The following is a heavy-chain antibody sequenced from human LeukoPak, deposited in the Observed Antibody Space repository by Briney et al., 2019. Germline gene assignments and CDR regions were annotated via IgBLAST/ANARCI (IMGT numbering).Heavy chain of an antibody. Sequence: PGGSLRLSCAASGFTVSTNYMSWVRQAPGKGLEWVSVIYSGDNTYYADSVKGRFTISRDNSKNAVYLQMNSLTTEDTGVYYCAGFGGYSFWGQGTLVTVSS. CDR2: IYSGDNT. J-gene: IGHJ4*02. CDR1: GFTVSTNY. V-gene: IGHV3-66*01. D-gene: IGHD4-23*01. CDR3: AGFGGYSF.